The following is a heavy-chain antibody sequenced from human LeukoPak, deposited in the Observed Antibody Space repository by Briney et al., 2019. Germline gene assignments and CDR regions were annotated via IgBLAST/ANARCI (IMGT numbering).Heavy chain of an antibody. CDR3: AREATTGKNNDY. D-gene: IGHD1-1*01. Sequence: GGSLRLSCAASGFTLSRYWMSWVRQAPGKGLEWVANINQDGNNKHYVDSVKGRFTVSRDNANNSLFLQMNSLRAEDTAVYYCAREATTGKNNDYWGQGTLVTVSS. CDR1: GFTLSRYW. CDR2: INQDGNNK. J-gene: IGHJ4*02. V-gene: IGHV3-7*01.